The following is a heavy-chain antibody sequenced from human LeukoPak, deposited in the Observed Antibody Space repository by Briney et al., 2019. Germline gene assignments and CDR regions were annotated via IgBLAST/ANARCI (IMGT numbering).Heavy chain of an antibody. V-gene: IGHV3-73*01. J-gene: IGHJ4*02. CDR1: GFSISDFD. CDR2: IKTKSEDDAT. D-gene: IGHD2/OR15-2a*01. CDR3: ARRDCTTFRCFSFDY. Sequence: GGSLRLSCAASGFSISDFDVHRVRQASGKGLEWVARIKTKSEDDATAYAASVRGRFTISRDDSKNTAYLQMNSLKSEDSAVYYCARRDCTTFRCFSFDYWGQGILVTVSS.